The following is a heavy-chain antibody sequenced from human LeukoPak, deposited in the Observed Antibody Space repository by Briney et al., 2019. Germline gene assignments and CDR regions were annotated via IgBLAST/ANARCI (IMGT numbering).Heavy chain of an antibody. CDR2: ISSSSSTI. D-gene: IGHD2-21*02. CDR3: ARDIVVVTAIPYYYGMDV. J-gene: IGHJ6*02. V-gene: IGHV3-48*04. Sequence: GGSLRLSCAASGFTFSSYSMNWVRQAPGKGLEWVSYISSSSSTIYYADSVKGRFTISRDNAKNSLYLQMHSLRAEDTAVYYCARDIVVVTAIPYYYGMDVWGQGTTVTVSS. CDR1: GFTFSSYS.